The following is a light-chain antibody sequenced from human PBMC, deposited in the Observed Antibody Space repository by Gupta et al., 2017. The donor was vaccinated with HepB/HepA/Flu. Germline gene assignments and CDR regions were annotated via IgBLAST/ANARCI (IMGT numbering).Light chain of an antibody. CDR1: QSIRNW. J-gene: IGKJ1*01. Sequence: DIQMTQSPSTLSASVGDRVTITCRASQSIRNWLAWYQQKPGKAPKLLIYKASSLESGVPSRFSGSGSGTEFTLTISSLQPDDFATYYCQQYNTNSETFGQGTKVEI. CDR2: KAS. V-gene: IGKV1-5*03. CDR3: QQYNTNSET.